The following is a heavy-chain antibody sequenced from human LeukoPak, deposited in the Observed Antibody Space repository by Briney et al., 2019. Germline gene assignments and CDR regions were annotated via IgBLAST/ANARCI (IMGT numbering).Heavy chain of an antibody. J-gene: IGHJ4*02. CDR1: GGSISSGGYY. D-gene: IGHD3-10*01. V-gene: IGHV4-61*08. CDR2: IYYSGST. Sequence: SSQTLSLTCAVSGGSISSGGYYWSWIRQPPGKGLEWIGYIYYSGSTNYNPSLKSRVTISVDTSKNQFSLKLSSVTAADTAVYYCARRSGSGSYYNPYYFDYWGQGTLVTVSS. CDR3: ARRSGSGSYYNPYYFDY.